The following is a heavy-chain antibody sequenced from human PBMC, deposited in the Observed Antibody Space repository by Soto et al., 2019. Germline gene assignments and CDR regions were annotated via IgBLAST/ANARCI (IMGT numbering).Heavy chain of an antibody. J-gene: IGHJ5*01. CDR1: GGSINSYY. Sequence: SETLSLTCNVSGGSINSYYWSWIRQPAGKGLEWIGRISSGGSAIYNPSLRSRVTISVDTSKNQFSLRLTSVTAADTAVYFCARDAYPNWFDFWGQGTLVTVSS. CDR2: ISSGGSA. CDR3: ARDAYPNWFDF. V-gene: IGHV4-4*07. D-gene: IGHD2-8*01.